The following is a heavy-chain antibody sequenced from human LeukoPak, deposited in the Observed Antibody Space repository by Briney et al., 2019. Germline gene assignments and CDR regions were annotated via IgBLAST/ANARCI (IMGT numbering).Heavy chain of an antibody. CDR3: ARGGVGAAFDI. CDR1: GGSISSYY. CDR2: IYYSGST. V-gene: IGHV4-59*08. J-gene: IGHJ3*02. D-gene: IGHD3-16*01. Sequence: SETLSFTCTVSGGSISSYYWSWIRQPPGKGLEWIGYIYYSGSTNYNPSLKSRVTISVDTSKNQFSLKLSSVTAADTAVYYCARGGVGAAFDIWGQGTMVTVSS.